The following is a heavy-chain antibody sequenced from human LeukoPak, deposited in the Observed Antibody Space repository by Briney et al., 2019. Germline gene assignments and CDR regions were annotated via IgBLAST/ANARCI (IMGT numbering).Heavy chain of an antibody. Sequence: SQTLSLTCAIAGGSVSSNTAGWNWIRQSPSRGLEWLGRTYYRSKWYNDYAVSVKSRITINPDTSKNQFSLQLNSVTPEDTAVYYCARSDHSYYFDYWGQGALVTVSS. V-gene: IGHV6-1*01. CDR3: ARSDHSYYFDY. CDR1: GGSVSSNTAG. CDR2: TYYRSKWYN. J-gene: IGHJ4*02.